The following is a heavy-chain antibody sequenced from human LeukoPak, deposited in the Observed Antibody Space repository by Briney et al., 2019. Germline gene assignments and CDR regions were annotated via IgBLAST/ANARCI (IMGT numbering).Heavy chain of an antibody. D-gene: IGHD3-9*01. CDR2: ISHDSERI. Sequence: GGSLRLSCAASGFTFSSYFLGWVRQGPGKGLEWVSYISHDSERIYYADSVKGRFTISRDNADNSLYLQMNNLRDEDTALYYCVRDNDWAFHYWGQGTLVTVSS. CDR3: VRDNDWAFHY. CDR1: GFTFSSYF. V-gene: IGHV3-48*02. J-gene: IGHJ4*02.